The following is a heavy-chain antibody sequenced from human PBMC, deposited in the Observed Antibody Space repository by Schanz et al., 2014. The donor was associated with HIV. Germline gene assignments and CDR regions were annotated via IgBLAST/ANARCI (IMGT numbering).Heavy chain of an antibody. CDR3: ARVGAAAVLVSYYYGMDV. D-gene: IGHD6-13*01. V-gene: IGHV1-69*17. CDR2: INPIYGIA. CDR1: GGTFSSFG. J-gene: IGHJ6*02. Sequence: QVRLVQSGAEVKKPGSSVKVSCKASGGTFSSFGISWVRQARGQGLEWMGGINPIYGIANYAQKFQGRVTITADKSTSTAYMELSSLRSEDTAVYYCARVGAAAVLVSYYYGMDVWGQGTTVTVSS.